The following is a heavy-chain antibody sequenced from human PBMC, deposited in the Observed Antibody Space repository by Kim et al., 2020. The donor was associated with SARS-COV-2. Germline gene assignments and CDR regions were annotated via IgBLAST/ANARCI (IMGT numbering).Heavy chain of an antibody. Sequence: ARKFQGRVPITADKSTSTAYMELSSLRSEDTAVYYCARAGLYSYEFYFDYWGQGTLVTVSS. D-gene: IGHD5-18*01. J-gene: IGHJ4*02. V-gene: IGHV1-69*04. CDR3: ARAGLYSYEFYFDY.